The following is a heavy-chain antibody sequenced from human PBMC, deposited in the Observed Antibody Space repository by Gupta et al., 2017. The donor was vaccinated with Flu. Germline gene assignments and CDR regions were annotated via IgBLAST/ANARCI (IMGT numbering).Heavy chain of an antibody. V-gene: IGHV3-11*05. CDR3: ARVLAVAGTGVYYFDY. CDR1: GFTFSDYY. D-gene: IGHD6-19*01. Sequence: QVQLVESGGGLVKPGGSLRLSCAASGFTFSDYYMPWIRQAPGKGLEWVSYISSSSSYTNDADSVKGRFTISRDNAKNSLYLQMNSLRADDTAVYFCARVLAVAGTGVYYFDYWGQGTLVTVSS. CDR2: ISSSSSYT. J-gene: IGHJ4*02.